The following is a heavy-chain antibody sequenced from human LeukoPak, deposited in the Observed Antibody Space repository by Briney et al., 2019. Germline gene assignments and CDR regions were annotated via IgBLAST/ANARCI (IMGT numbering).Heavy chain of an antibody. Sequence: GRSLRLSCATSGFTFSSYGMHWVRQAPGKGLQWVAVISYDGTDKYYVDSVKGRFTISRDNSKSTLYLQMNSLRAEDTAVYYCVRDRSGPFDIWGQGAMVTVSS. CDR2: ISYDGTDK. CDR1: GFTFSSYG. J-gene: IGHJ3*02. CDR3: VRDRSGPFDI. D-gene: IGHD3-3*01. V-gene: IGHV3-30*03.